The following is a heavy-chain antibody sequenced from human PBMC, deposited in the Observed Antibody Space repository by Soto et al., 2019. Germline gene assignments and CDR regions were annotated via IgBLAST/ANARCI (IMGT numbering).Heavy chain of an antibody. CDR2: ISSNGGRT. CDR1: GFTFSVYA. D-gene: IGHD1-7*01. Sequence: PGGSLRLSCAASGFTFSVYAMSWVRQAPGKGLEWVSAISSNGGRTFYADSLRGRFTFSRDNSKSALYLQMNNLRAEDTAIYYCAKYSELPYEAYLQQWGQGTLVTVSS. CDR3: AKYSELPYEAYLQQ. J-gene: IGHJ1*01. V-gene: IGHV3-23*01.